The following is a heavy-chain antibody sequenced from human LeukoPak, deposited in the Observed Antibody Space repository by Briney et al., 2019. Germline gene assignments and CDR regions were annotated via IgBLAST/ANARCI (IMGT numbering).Heavy chain of an antibody. Sequence: SETLSLTCTVSGGSISSSSYYWGWIRQPPGKGLEWIGSIYYSGSTYYNPSLKSRVTISVDTSKNQFSLKLSSVTAADTAVYYCARPSQDSGDYAFDYWGQGTLVTVSS. D-gene: IGHD4-17*01. CDR1: GGSISSSSYY. CDR3: ARPSQDSGDYAFDY. J-gene: IGHJ4*02. CDR2: IYYSGST. V-gene: IGHV4-39*01.